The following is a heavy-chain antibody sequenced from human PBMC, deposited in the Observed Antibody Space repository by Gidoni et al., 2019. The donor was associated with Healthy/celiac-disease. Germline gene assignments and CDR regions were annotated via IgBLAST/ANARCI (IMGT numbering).Heavy chain of an antibody. Sequence: QVQLVESGGGVVQPGRSLRLSCAASGFTFSSYAMHWVRQAPGKGLEWVAVISYDGSNKYYADSVKGRFTISRDNSKNTLYLQMNSLRAEDTAVYYCARDPRYGSGRHFDYWGQGTLVTLSS. D-gene: IGHD3-10*01. V-gene: IGHV3-30-3*01. CDR2: ISYDGSNK. CDR1: GFTFSSYA. CDR3: ARDPRYGSGRHFDY. J-gene: IGHJ4*02.